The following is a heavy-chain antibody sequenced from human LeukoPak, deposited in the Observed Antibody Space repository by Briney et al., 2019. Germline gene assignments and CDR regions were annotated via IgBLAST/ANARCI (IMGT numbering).Heavy chain of an antibody. D-gene: IGHD3-10*01. CDR2: THPTSGGT. Sequence: GASMKVPCKASGYTFIDYYIHWVRQAPGQGLEWMGWTHPTSGGTNHGQKFQGRVTMTRDTSISTAYLELSRLRSDDTAVYYCARSFTGSWFGELSDYFGLDVWGQGTTVTVSS. CDR1: GYTFIDYY. CDR3: ARSFTGSWFGELSDYFGLDV. J-gene: IGHJ6*02. V-gene: IGHV1-2*02.